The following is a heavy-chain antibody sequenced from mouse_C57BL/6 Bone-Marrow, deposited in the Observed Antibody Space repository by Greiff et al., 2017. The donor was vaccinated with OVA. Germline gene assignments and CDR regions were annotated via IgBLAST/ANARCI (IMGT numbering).Heavy chain of an antibody. CDR1: GYTFTSYW. Sequence: VQLQQPGAELVKPGASVKLSCKASGYTFTSYWMHWVKQRPGRGLEWIGRIDPNSGGTKYNEKFKSKATLTVDKPSSTAYMQLSSLTSEDSAVYYCAKGPLVTTRERDYYARDYWGQGTSVTVSS. J-gene: IGHJ4*01. CDR2: IDPNSGGT. D-gene: IGHD2-2*01. CDR3: AKGPLVTTRERDYYARDY. V-gene: IGHV1-72*01.